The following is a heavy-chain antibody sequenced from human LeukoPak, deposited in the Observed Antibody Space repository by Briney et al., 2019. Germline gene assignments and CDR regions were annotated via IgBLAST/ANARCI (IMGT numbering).Heavy chain of an antibody. D-gene: IGHD2-2*03. CDR3: ARPPSRGYSSSFEY. CDR2: IYTDESNI. J-gene: IGHJ4*02. Sequence: GESLKISCKGSGYSFPTYWIAWVRQMPGKGLEWMGIIYTDESNIRYSPSFQGQVTISADKSISTAYLQWSSLKASDTAMYYCARPPSRGYSSSFEYWGQGTLVTVSS. V-gene: IGHV5-51*01. CDR1: GYSFPTYW.